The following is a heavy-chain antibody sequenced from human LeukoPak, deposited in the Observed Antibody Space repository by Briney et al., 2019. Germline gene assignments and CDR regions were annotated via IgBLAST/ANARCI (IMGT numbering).Heavy chain of an antibody. CDR2: IRDDGSDQ. CDR1: GLTFNKKW. D-gene: IGHD5-24*01. V-gene: IGHV3-7*05. CDR3: ATWSDGWEFDH. J-gene: IGHJ4*02. Sequence: PGGSLRLSCAASGLTFNKKWMTWVRQAPGKGLQWVAHIRDDGSDQFYVDSVKGRFTISRDNARRSVSLQMNRLTYEDTAVYYCATWSDGWEFDHWGQGTLVSVSS.